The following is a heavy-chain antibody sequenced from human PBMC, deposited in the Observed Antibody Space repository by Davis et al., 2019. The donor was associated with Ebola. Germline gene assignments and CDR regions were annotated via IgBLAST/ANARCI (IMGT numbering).Heavy chain of an antibody. V-gene: IGHV1-46*03. CDR2: INPNSGST. Sequence: ASVKVPCNASSYTITNYYIHRVRQAPGQGLEWMGIINPNSGSTRYAKKFQDRITMTRDTSTSTVYMEVSSLRSEDTAIYYCARSDYGVNDTFDIWGQRTMVTVSS. D-gene: IGHD4-17*01. CDR1: SYTITNYY. J-gene: IGHJ3*02. CDR3: ARSDYGVNDTFDI.